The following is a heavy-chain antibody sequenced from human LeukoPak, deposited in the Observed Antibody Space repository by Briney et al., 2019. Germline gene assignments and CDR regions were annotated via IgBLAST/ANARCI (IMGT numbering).Heavy chain of an antibody. CDR2: IYTSGST. CDR3: AREGIAAAGLYYYYYYMDV. D-gene: IGHD6-13*01. J-gene: IGHJ6*03. V-gene: IGHV4-4*07. Sequence: SETLSLTCTVSGGSISSYYWSWIRQPAGKGLEWIWRIYTSGSTNYNPSLKSRVTMSVDTSKNQFSLKLSSVTAADTAVYYCAREGIAAAGLYYYYYYMDVWGKGTTVTVSS. CDR1: GGSISSYY.